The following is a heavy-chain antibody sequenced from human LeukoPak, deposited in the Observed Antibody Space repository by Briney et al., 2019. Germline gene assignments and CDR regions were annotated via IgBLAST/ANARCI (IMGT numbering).Heavy chain of an antibody. CDR2: IKQDGSET. CDR1: GFTYSNNW. Sequence: GGSLRLSCAASGFTYSNNWMSWVRQAPGKGLEWVATIKQDGSETYYVDSVKGRFTISRDNAKNSLYLQMNSLRGEDTAVYYCARRRSTLYNDYWGQGTLVTVSS. CDR3: ARRRSTLYNDY. V-gene: IGHV3-7*01. J-gene: IGHJ4*02. D-gene: IGHD1-1*01.